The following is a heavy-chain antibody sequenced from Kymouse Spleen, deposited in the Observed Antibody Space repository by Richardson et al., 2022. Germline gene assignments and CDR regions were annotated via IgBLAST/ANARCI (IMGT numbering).Heavy chain of an antibody. CDR1: GFTFDDYA. CDR3: AKDKEGQLVRGYYFDY. D-gene: IGHD6-6*01. J-gene: IGHJ4*02. CDR2: ISWNSGSI. Sequence: EVQLVESGGGLVQPGRSLRLSCAASGFTFDDYAMHWVRQAPGKGLEWVSGISWNSGSIGYADSVKGRFTISRDNAKNSLYLQMNSLRAEDTALYYCAKDKEGQLVRGYYFDYWGQGTLVTVSS. V-gene: IGHV3-9*01.